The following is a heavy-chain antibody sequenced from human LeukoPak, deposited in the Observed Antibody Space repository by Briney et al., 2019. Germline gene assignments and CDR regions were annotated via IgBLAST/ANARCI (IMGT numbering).Heavy chain of an antibody. CDR2: ITSSGST. D-gene: IGHD4-17*01. CDR3: AKDLYGDYDFDC. V-gene: IGHV3-53*01. Sequence: GGSLRLSCAASGFTVSSNYMSWVRQAPGKGLEWVSVITSSGSTYYADSVKGRLTISRDNSKNTLYLQMNSLRAEDTAIYYCAKDLYGDYDFDCWGRGTLVTVSS. J-gene: IGHJ4*02. CDR1: GFTVSSNY.